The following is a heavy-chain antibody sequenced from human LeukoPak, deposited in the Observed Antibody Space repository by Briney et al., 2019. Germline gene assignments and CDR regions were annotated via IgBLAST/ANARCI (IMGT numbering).Heavy chain of an antibody. D-gene: IGHD1-26*01. CDR3: ARVQGSDTSGSFDH. Sequence: GASVKVSCKTSGYTFISHDINWVRQATGQGLEWMGWMDPNSGNTGYAQRFQGRVTLTRSTSLSEAYMELTSLKFEDTAVYYCARVQGSDTSGSFDHWGRGTLVTVSS. CDR1: GYTFISHD. V-gene: IGHV1-8*01. J-gene: IGHJ4*02. CDR2: MDPNSGNT.